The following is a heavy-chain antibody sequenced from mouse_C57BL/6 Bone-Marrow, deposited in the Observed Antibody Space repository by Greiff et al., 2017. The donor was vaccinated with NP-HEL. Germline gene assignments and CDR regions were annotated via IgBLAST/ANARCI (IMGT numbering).Heavy chain of an antibody. D-gene: IGHD2-2*01. CDR3: ARRYGYDGVDY. V-gene: IGHV5-6*01. Sequence: EVKLVESGGDLVKPGGSLKLSCAASGFTFSSYGMSWVRQTPDKRLEWVATISSGGSYTYYPDSVKGRFTISRDNAKNTLYLQMSSLKSEDTAMYYCARRYGYDGVDYWGQGTTLTVSS. CDR2: ISSGGSYT. J-gene: IGHJ2*01. CDR1: GFTFSSYG.